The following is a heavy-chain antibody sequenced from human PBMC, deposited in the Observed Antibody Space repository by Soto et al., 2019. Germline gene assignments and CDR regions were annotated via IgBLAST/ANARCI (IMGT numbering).Heavy chain of an antibody. V-gene: IGHV1-69*13. CDR2: IIPIFGTA. J-gene: IGHJ5*02. CDR1: GGKFSSYA. CDR3: ARTGSGTTSFLWFDP. D-gene: IGHD1-7*01. Sequence: SVKVACKASGGKFSSYAISWLRQAPGQGLEWMGGIIPIFGTANYAQKFQGRVTITADESTSTAYMELSSLRSDDTAVYYCARTGSGTTSFLWFDPWGQGTLVTVSS.